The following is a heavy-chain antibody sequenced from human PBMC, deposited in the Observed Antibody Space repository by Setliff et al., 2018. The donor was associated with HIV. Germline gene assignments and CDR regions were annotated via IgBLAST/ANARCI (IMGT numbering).Heavy chain of an antibody. J-gene: IGHJ4*02. V-gene: IGHV1-2*02. CDR3: ARGAFVVIPTARHDFDY. CDR2: INPNSGGT. Sequence: ASVKVSCKASGYTFRSYGISWVRQAPGQGLEWVGWINPNSGGTNYAQKFQGRVTVTRDTSISTAYMELRRLRSGDTAVYYCARGAFVVIPTARHDFDYWGQGALVTVSS. CDR1: GYTFRSYG. D-gene: IGHD2-2*01.